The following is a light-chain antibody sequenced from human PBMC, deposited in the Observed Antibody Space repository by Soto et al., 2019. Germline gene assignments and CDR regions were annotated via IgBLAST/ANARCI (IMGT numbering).Light chain of an antibody. J-gene: IGKJ1*01. Sequence: EIVLTQSPDTLSLSPGERTTLSCRASNSFSSSFLVWYQQKSGQAPRDLIYGASRRATCIPDRCSGSGSGTAFTLTSSILEPDDFARYYCQQYYSSRTVGQGTKVEMK. CDR2: GAS. CDR3: QQYYSSRT. V-gene: IGKV3-20*01. CDR1: NSFSSSF.